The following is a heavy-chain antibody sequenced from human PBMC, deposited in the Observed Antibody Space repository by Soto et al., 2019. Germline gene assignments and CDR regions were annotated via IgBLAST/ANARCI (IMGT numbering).Heavy chain of an antibody. CDR2: ISGSGGST. Sequence: GGSLRLSCAASGFTFSSYAMSWVRQAPGKGLEWVSAISGSGGSTYYADSVKGRFTISRDNSKNTLYLQMNSLRAEDTAVYYCAKGWSGYYLDFYYYMDVWGKGTTVTVSS. CDR1: GFTFSSYA. D-gene: IGHD3-3*01. J-gene: IGHJ6*03. V-gene: IGHV3-23*01. CDR3: AKGWSGYYLDFYYYMDV.